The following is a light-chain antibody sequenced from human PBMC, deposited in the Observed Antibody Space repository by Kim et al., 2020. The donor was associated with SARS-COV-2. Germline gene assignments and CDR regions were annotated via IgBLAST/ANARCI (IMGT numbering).Light chain of an antibody. CDR2: EHN. CDR3: QSFDSDNPVV. CDR1: SGRIASNY. J-gene: IGLJ2*01. Sequence: NFMLTQPHSVSESPGKTVTISCTRSSGRIASNYVQWYQKRPGSAPTTVIYEHNQRPSGVPDRFSGSIDSSSNSASLTISGLRTEDEAEYYCQSFDSDNPVVFGGGTQLTVL. V-gene: IGLV6-57*04.